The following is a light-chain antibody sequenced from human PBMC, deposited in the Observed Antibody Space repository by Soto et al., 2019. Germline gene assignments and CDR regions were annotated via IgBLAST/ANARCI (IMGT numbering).Light chain of an antibody. CDR2: AAS. Sequence: DIQMTQSPSSLSASVGDRVTITCRASQAIDNYLNWYQHKPGKAPELLILAASIVQSGVPSRFSGGGFGTDFSLTISSLHPEDFATYYCHQSYRTPLTFGGGTKVEI. CDR1: QAIDNY. CDR3: HQSYRTPLT. J-gene: IGKJ4*01. V-gene: IGKV1-39*01.